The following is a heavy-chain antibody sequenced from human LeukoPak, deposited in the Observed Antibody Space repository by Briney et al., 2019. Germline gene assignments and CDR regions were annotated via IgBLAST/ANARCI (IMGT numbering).Heavy chain of an antibody. J-gene: IGHJ6*03. Sequence: GGSLRLSCAACRFTFSSYAMSWVRQAPGKGLEWVSAISGSGGSTYYADSVKGRFTISRDNSKNTLYLQMNSLRAEDTAVYYCARSIPVPSSYYYYMDVWGKGTTVTVSS. D-gene: IGHD2-2*01. V-gene: IGHV3-23*01. CDR3: ARSIPVPSSYYYYMDV. CDR2: ISGSGGST. CDR1: RFTFSSYA.